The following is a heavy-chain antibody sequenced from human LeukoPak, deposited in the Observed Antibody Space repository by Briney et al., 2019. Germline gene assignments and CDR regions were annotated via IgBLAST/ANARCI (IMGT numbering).Heavy chain of an antibody. CDR3: ARGLTELSGTYYFDY. CDR1: GGSISSSSYY. D-gene: IGHD3-10*01. J-gene: IGHJ4*02. Sequence: PSETLSLTCTVSGGSISSSSYYWGWIRQPPGKGLEWIGSIYYSGSTYYNPSLKSRVTISVDTSKNQFSLKLSSVTAADTAVYYCARGLTELSGTYYFDYWGQGTLVTVSS. V-gene: IGHV4-39*01. CDR2: IYYSGST.